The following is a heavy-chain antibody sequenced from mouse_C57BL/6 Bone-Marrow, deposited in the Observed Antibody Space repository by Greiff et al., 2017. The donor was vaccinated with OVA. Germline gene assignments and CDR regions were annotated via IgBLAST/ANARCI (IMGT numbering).Heavy chain of an antibody. Sequence: VQLKESGPELVKPGASVKISCKASGYSFTDYNMNWVKQSNGKSLEWIGVINPNYGTTSYNQKFKGKATLTVDQSSSTAYMQLNSLTSEDSAVYYCAREGGTVLEVRGFAYWGQGTLVTVSA. CDR3: AREGGTVLEVRGFAY. V-gene: IGHV1-39*01. CDR1: GYSFTDYN. D-gene: IGHD1-1*01. CDR2: INPNYGTT. J-gene: IGHJ3*01.